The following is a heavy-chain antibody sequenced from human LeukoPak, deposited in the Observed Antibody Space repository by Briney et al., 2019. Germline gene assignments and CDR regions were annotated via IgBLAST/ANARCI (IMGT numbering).Heavy chain of an antibody. CDR3: ARDYDGGSYTFDY. CDR2: IYHSGST. V-gene: IGHV4-38-2*02. CDR1: GYSISSGYY. J-gene: IGHJ4*02. D-gene: IGHD1-26*01. Sequence: SETLSLTCAVSGYSISSGYYWGWIRQPPGKGLEWIGSIYHSGSTYYNPSLKSRVTISVDTSKNQFSLKLSSVTAADTAVYYCARDYDGGSYTFDYCGQGTLVTVSS.